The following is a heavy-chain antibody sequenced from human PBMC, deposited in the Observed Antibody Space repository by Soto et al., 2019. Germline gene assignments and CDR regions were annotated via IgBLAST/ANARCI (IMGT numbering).Heavy chain of an antibody. Sequence: GGSLRLSCAASGFTFSNYAMSWVRQAPGKGLEWVSTISDGGGGTYYADSVKGRFTISRDNSKNTLSLQMNSLRAEDTALYYCAKNLDHYDSSGPGDYWGQGTLVTVSS. D-gene: IGHD3-22*01. CDR2: ISDGGGGT. CDR1: GFTFSNYA. J-gene: IGHJ4*02. CDR3: AKNLDHYDSSGPGDY. V-gene: IGHV3-23*01.